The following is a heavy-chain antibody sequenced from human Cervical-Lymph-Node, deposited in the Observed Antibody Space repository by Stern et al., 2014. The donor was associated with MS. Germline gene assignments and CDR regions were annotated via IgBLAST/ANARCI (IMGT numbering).Heavy chain of an antibody. Sequence: EVQLVESGAEVKKPGESLQISCKGSGYSFTANWIAWVRQMPGKGMEGRGIIYPGDSDTRYSPSFQGQVTISADKSISTAYLQWSSLKASDTAMYYCARDYGDYAFDYWGQGTLVTVSS. CDR1: GYSFTANW. CDR3: ARDYGDYAFDY. D-gene: IGHD4-17*01. J-gene: IGHJ4*02. CDR2: IYPGDSDT. V-gene: IGHV5-51*01.